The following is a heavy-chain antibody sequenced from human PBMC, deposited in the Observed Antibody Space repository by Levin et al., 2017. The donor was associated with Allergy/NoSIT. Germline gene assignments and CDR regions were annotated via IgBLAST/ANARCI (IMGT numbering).Heavy chain of an antibody. J-gene: IGHJ4*02. CDR3: ARRSGSAPWYYFDH. V-gene: IGHV4-39*01. Sequence: SQTLSLTCSVSGDSVSSSYYFWGWIRQPPGKGLEWIGTVYYDGNAYYNPSLKSRVSISVDTPKNQFSLRLCSVTAADTAGYYCARRSGSAPWYYFDHWGQGTQVTVSS. CDR2: VYYDGNA. CDR1: GDSVSSSYYF. D-gene: IGHD1-26*01.